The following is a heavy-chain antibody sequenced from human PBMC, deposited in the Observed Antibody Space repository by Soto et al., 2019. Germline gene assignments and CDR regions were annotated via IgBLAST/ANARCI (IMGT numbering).Heavy chain of an antibody. V-gene: IGHV4-59*01. CDR2: IYYSGST. CDR3: ARGRDYGLAFDD. D-gene: IGHD3-16*01. CDR1: GGSISSYY. Sequence: SETLSLTCTVSGGSISSYYWSWIRQPPGKGLEWIGYIYYSGSTNYNPSLKSRVTISVDTSKNQFSLKLSSVTAADTAVYYCARGRDYGLAFDDWGQGTLVTVSS. J-gene: IGHJ4*02.